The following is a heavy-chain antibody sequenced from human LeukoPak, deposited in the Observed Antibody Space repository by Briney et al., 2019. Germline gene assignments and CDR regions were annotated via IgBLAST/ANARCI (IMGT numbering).Heavy chain of an antibody. D-gene: IGHD1-26*01. Sequence: ASVKVSCKTSGHGFSTYGISWVRQAPGQGLEWLGWISVDNGNTNYAQKFQDRVTITTDTSTSTVYMELTSLKSDDTAVYYCARDRSNSEYWGQGTLVTVSS. CDR1: GHGFSTYG. CDR3: ARDRSNSEY. CDR2: ISVDNGNT. J-gene: IGHJ4*02. V-gene: IGHV1-18*01.